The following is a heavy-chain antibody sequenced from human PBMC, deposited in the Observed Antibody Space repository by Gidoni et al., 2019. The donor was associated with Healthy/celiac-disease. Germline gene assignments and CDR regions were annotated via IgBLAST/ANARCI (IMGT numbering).Heavy chain of an antibody. CDR3: ASDCSSTSCHYYYYYMDV. Sequence: QVQLVQSGAEVKKPGSSVKVSCKASGGTFSRSAISWVRQAPGQGLEWMGGIIPIFGTTNYAQKCQGRVTITADESTSTAYMELSSLRSEDTAVYYCASDCSSTSCHYYYYYMDVWGKGTTVTVSS. CDR1: GGTFSRSA. D-gene: IGHD2-2*01. V-gene: IGHV1-69*01. J-gene: IGHJ6*03. CDR2: IIPIFGTT.